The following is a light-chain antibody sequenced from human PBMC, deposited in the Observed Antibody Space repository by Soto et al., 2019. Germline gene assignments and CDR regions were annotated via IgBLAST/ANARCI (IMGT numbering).Light chain of an antibody. CDR2: SVD. Sequence: DIRLTQSPSSVSASLGDRVTITCRASRNIDIFLTWYHQKPGAAPKLLLYSVDRVPGGVPSRFSGGGSGTELSLTISSLQSEDFGTYYCQQNFSTPSFGPGTTVDMK. V-gene: IGKV1-39*01. CDR3: QQNFSTPS. J-gene: IGKJ3*01. CDR1: RNIDIF.